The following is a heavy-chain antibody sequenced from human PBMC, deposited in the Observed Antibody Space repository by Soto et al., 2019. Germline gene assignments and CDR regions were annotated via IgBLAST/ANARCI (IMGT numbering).Heavy chain of an antibody. Sequence: SETLSLTCTVSGGSISSGDYYWSWIRQHPGKGLEWIGYIYYSGSTYYNPSLKSRVTISVDTSKNQFSLKLSSVTAADTAVYYCARGSAEVSSGYYYSVTKFDYWGQGTLVTVSS. V-gene: IGHV4-31*03. CDR2: IYYSGST. D-gene: IGHD3-22*01. CDR1: GGSISSGDYY. J-gene: IGHJ4*02. CDR3: ARGSAEVSSGYYYSVTKFDY.